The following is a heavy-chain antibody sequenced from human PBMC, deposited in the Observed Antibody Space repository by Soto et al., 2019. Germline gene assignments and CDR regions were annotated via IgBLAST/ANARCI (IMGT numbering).Heavy chain of an antibody. CDR3: ATDSGYSSASAYYFDF. CDR2: ISSGSTTI. D-gene: IGHD5-12*01. CDR1: GFTFSNYA. Sequence: GGSLRLSCAASGFTFSNYAMNWVRQAPGKGLEWLSFISSGSTTIYYAGSVQGRFTVSRDNAKNSLYLQMNSLRADDTAVYYCATDSGYSSASAYYFDFWGQGALVTVSS. J-gene: IGHJ4*02. V-gene: IGHV3-48*01.